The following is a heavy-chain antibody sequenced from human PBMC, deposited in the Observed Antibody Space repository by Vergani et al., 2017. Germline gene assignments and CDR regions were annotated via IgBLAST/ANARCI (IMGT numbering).Heavy chain of an antibody. CDR3: AKGGSYYDIPDGMDV. J-gene: IGHJ6*02. Sequence: EVQLLESGGGLVQPGGSLRLSCAASGFTFSSYAMSWVRQAPGKGLEWVSAISGSGGSTYYADSVKGRFTISVDNSKKTLYLQMNSLRAEDTAVYYCAKGGSYYDIPDGMDVWGQGTTVTVSS. D-gene: IGHD3-9*01. CDR1: GFTFSSYA. CDR2: ISGSGGST. V-gene: IGHV3-23*01.